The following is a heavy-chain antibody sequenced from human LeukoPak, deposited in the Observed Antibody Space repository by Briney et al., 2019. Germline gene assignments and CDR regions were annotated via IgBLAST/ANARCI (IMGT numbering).Heavy chain of an antibody. CDR1: GFTFSSYA. J-gene: IGHJ4*02. V-gene: IGHV3-23*01. CDR2: ISGSGGST. CDR3: AKRPLYTFSGWYYFDY. D-gene: IGHD6-19*01. Sequence: TGGFLRLSCAASGFTFSSYAMSWVRQAPGKGLEWVSAISGSGGSTYYADSVKGRFTISRDNSKNTLYLQMDSLRAEDTAVYYCAKRPLYTFSGWYYFDYWGQGTLVTVSS.